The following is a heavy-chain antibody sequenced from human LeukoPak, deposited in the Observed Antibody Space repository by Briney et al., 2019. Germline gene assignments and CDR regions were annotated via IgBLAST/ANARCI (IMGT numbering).Heavy chain of an antibody. D-gene: IGHD3-10*01. Sequence: ASVKVSCTASGYTFTSYGISWVRQAPGQGLEWMGWISAYNGNTNYAQKLQGRVTMTTDTSTSTAYMELRSLRSDDTAVYYCARVIGDYYGSGKRFDPWGQGTLVTVSS. CDR1: GYTFTSYG. V-gene: IGHV1-18*01. J-gene: IGHJ5*02. CDR2: ISAYNGNT. CDR3: ARVIGDYYGSGKRFDP.